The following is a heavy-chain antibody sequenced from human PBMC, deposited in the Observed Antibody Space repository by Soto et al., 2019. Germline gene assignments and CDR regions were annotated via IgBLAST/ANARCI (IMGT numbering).Heavy chain of an antibody. CDR2: IYYSGST. V-gene: IGHV4-59*01. Sequence: PSETLSLTCTVSGGSISSYYWSWIRQPPGKGLEWIGYIYYSGSTNYNPSLKSRVTISVDTSKNQFSLKLSSVTAADTAVYYCARSGRSRDYGMDVWGQGTTVTVSS. D-gene: IGHD1-26*01. J-gene: IGHJ6*02. CDR1: GGSISSYY. CDR3: ARSGRSRDYGMDV.